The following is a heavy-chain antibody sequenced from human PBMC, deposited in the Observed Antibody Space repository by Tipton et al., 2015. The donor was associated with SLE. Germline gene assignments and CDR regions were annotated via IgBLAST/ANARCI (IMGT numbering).Heavy chain of an antibody. CDR1: GFTFSSYW. J-gene: IGHJ4*02. CDR2: INSDGSST. D-gene: IGHD6-13*01. CDR3: ARTSSSWSYFDY. Sequence: LSLTCTASGFTFSSYWMHWVRQVPGKGLVWVSRINSDGSSTDYADSVKGRFTISRDNAKNSLYLQMNSLRAEDTAVYFCARTSSSWSYFDYWGQGTLVTVSS. V-gene: IGHV3-74*01.